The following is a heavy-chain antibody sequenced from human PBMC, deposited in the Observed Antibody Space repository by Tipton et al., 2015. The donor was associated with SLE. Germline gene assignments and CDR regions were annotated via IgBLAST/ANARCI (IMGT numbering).Heavy chain of an antibody. J-gene: IGHJ6*02. CDR1: GASISDNY. CDR2: IYSTLST. V-gene: IGHV4-59*01. Sequence: TLSLTCTVSGASISDNYWSWIRQPTGERLEWIGYIYSTLSTNYNPSLQNRVTISVDTSKNQFSLKLSSVTAADTAVYYCARGMLTWRGAIIGVDVWGQGTSVNVSS. D-gene: IGHD2-8*01. CDR3: ARGMLTWRGAIIGVDV.